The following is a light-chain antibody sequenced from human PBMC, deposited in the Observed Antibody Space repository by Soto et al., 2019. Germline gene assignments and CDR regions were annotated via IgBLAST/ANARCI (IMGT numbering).Light chain of an antibody. V-gene: IGKV3-15*01. Sequence: EIVMTQSPATLSVSPGERVTLSCRASQSVSNNLAWYQQKPGQAPRLLIYAASTRATGLPARFSGSGSGTQLTLTISSLQSEDFAVYYCQQYNNWPPLTFGGGTKVEIK. CDR2: AAS. J-gene: IGKJ4*01. CDR1: QSVSNN. CDR3: QQYNNWPPLT.